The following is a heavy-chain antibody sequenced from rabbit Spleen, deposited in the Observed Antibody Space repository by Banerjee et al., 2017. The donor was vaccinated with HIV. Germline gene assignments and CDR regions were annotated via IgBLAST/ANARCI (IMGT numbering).Heavy chain of an antibody. CDR3: ARGASSSGYYSL. V-gene: IGHV1S45*01. CDR2: INTVSGKA. J-gene: IGHJ4*01. D-gene: IGHD1-1*01. Sequence: QERLVESGGGLVKPEGSLKLSCTASGFDFSSVAVMCWVRQAPGKGLEWIACINTVSGKAVYATWAKGRFTISRTSSTTVTLQMTSLTAADTATYFCARGASSSGYYSLWGPGTLVTVS. CDR1: GFDFSSVAV.